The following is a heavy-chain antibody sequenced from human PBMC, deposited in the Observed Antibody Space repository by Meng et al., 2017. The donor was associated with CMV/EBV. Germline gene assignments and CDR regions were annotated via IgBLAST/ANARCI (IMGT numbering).Heavy chain of an antibody. J-gene: IGHJ6*02. Sequence: SVPVSCQASGGTFSSYAISWLRQAPGQGLEWMGGIIPIFGTANYAQKFQGRVTITTDESTSTAYMELSSLRSEDTAVYYCASDRRPEPDYYYYYYGMDVWGQGTTVTVSS. V-gene: IGHV1-69*05. D-gene: IGHD3-16*01. CDR2: IIPIFGTA. CDR3: ASDRRPEPDYYYYYYGMDV. CDR1: GGTFSSYA.